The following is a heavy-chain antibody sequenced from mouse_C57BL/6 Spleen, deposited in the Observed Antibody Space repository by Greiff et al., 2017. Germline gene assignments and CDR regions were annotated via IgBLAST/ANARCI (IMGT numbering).Heavy chain of an antibody. J-gene: IGHJ2*01. Sequence: VQLQQSGAELVRPGSSVKMSCKTSGYTFTSYGINWVKQRPGQGLEWIGYIYIGNGYTEYNEKFKCKATLTSDTSSSTAYMQLSSLTSEYSALYFFARFGYYGSRYYFDYWGQGTTLTVSS. CDR2: IYIGNGYT. CDR1: GYTFTSYG. CDR3: ARFGYYGSRYYFDY. D-gene: IGHD1-1*01. V-gene: IGHV1-58*01.